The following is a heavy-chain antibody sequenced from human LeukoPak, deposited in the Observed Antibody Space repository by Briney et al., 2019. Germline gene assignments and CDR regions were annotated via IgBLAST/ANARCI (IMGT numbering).Heavy chain of an antibody. Sequence: PGGSLRLSCAASGFTFSSYGMHWVRQAPGKGLEWVAFIRHEGSNKYYADSVKGRFTISRDNSKNTLYLQMNSLRAEDTAVYYCASLAVAAYYYYGMDVWGQGTTVTVSS. D-gene: IGHD6-19*01. CDR3: ASLAVAAYYYYGMDV. CDR2: IRHEGSNK. V-gene: IGHV3-30*02. J-gene: IGHJ6*02. CDR1: GFTFSSYG.